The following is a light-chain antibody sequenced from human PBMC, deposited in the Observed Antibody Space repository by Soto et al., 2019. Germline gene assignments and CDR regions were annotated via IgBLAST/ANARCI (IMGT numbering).Light chain of an antibody. CDR2: DAS. V-gene: IGKV1-5*01. J-gene: IGKJ1*01. CDR3: HQYDSYPWT. Sequence: DIQMTQSPSTLSASVGERVAITCRASQSITTWLAWYQQKPGKAPTLLISDASNLQSGVPSRFSGSGSGTDCTLTISSLQPDDISTYYCHQYDSYPWTFGQGTKVEI. CDR1: QSITTW.